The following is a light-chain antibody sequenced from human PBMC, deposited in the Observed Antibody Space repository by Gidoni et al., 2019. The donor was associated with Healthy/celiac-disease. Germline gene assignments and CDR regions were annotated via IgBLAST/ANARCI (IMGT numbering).Light chain of an antibody. V-gene: IGLV2-14*01. CDR2: EVS. Sequence: QSALTQPASVSGSPGQSITISCTGTSSDVGGYNYVSWYQQHPGKAPNLMIYEVSNRPSGVSNPFSGSKSGNTASLTISGLQAEDEADYYCSSYTSSSTLYVFGAGTKVTVL. CDR1: SSDVGGYNY. J-gene: IGLJ1*01. CDR3: SSYTSSSTLYV.